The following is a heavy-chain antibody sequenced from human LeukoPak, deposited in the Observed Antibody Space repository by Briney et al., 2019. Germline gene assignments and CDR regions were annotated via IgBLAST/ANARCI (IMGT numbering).Heavy chain of an antibody. V-gene: IGHV3-7*01. D-gene: IGHD5-12*01. CDR3: AKDSPKIRMFIVATKGYFDY. CDR2: IKQDGSEK. J-gene: IGHJ4*02. CDR1: GFTFSSHW. Sequence: GGSLRLSCAASGFTFSSHWMSWVRQAPGKGLEWVANIKQDGSEKYYVDSVKGRFTISRDNAKNSLYPQMNSLRAEDTAVYYCAKDSPKIRMFIVATKGYFDYWGQGILVTVSS.